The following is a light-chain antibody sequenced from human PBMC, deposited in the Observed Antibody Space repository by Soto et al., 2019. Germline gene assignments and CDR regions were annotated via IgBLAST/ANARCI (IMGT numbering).Light chain of an antibody. J-gene: IGLJ1*01. CDR3: IWYPARYELFYV. CDR1: SSDVGGYNY. Sequence: QSALTQPPSASGSPGQSVTISCTGTSSDVGGYNYVSWYQQHPGKAPKLMIFGVNKRPSGVPDRFSGSKSGNTASLTVSGLQSEDEADYLCIWYPARYELFYVF. CDR2: GVN. V-gene: IGLV2-8*01.